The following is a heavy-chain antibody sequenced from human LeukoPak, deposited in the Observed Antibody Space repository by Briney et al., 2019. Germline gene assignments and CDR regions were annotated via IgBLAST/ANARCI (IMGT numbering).Heavy chain of an antibody. D-gene: IGHD3-22*01. CDR2: ISNNGRDR. Sequence: PGGSLRLSCVASGFTFNNYAMSWVRQAPGRGLEWVSSISNNGRDRDYRNSVKGRFTISRDNSKNTLYLQMDSLGAEDTAVYYCANFACCHYDSESGYWGQGTLVTVSS. J-gene: IGHJ4*02. CDR3: ANFACCHYDSESGY. V-gene: IGHV3-23*01. CDR1: GFTFNNYA.